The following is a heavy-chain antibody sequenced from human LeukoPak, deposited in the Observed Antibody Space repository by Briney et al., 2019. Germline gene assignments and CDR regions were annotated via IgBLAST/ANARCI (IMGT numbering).Heavy chain of an antibody. D-gene: IGHD3-10*01. CDR1: GGSISSYY. Sequence: PSETLSLTCTVSGGSISSYYWSWIRQPPGKGLEWIGYIYYSGSTNYNPSLKSRVTISVDTSKNQFSLKLTSVTAADTAVHYCASLYYGSGSFDYWGQGTLVTVSS. CDR2: IYYSGST. V-gene: IGHV4-59*01. J-gene: IGHJ4*02. CDR3: ASLYYGSGSFDY.